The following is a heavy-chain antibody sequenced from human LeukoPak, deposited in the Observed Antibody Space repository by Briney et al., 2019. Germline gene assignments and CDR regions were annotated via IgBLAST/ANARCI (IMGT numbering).Heavy chain of an antibody. CDR3: ARGYSSKSYSFDS. D-gene: IGHD5-18*01. V-gene: IGHV4-30-4*01. CDR1: GGSISSGDYY. Sequence: SQTLSLTCTVSGGSISSGDYYWSWIRQPPGKGLEWIGYIYYSGSTYYNPSLKSRVTISVDTSKNQFSLKLRSVTAADTAVYYCARGYSSKSYSFDSWGQGTLVTVSS. CDR2: IYYSGST. J-gene: IGHJ4*02.